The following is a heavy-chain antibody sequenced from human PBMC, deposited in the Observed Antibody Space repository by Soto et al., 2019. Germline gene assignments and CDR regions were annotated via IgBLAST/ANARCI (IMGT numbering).Heavy chain of an antibody. J-gene: IGHJ4*02. CDR1: GGSISSGDYY. CDR2: IYYSGST. Sequence: PSETLSLTCTVSGGSISSGDYYWSWIRQPPGKGLEWIGYIYYSGSTYYNPSLKSRVTISVDTSKNQFSLKLSSVTAADTAVYYCARDNPGFGELPLLDWGQGTLVTVSS. D-gene: IGHD3-10*01. CDR3: ARDNPGFGELPLLD. V-gene: IGHV4-30-4*01.